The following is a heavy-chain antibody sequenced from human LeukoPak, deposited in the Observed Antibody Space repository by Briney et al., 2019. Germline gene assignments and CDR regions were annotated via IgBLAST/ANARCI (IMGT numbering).Heavy chain of an antibody. D-gene: IGHD6-19*01. CDR3: ARSDSSGRYGGYYYYYMDV. CDR1: GYTFTSYG. CDR2: ISAYNGNT. V-gene: IGHV1-18*01. Sequence: ASVKVSCKASGYTFTSYGFTWVRQAPGQGLEWMGWISAYNGNTDYAQKLQGRVTMTTDTSTSTAYMELRSLRSDDTAVYYCARSDSSGRYGGYYYYYMDVWGKGTTVTVSS. J-gene: IGHJ6*03.